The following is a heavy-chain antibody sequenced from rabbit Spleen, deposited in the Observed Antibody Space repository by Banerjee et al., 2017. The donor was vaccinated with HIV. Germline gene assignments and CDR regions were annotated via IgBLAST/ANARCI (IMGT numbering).Heavy chain of an antibody. D-gene: IGHD1-1*01. CDR3: ARNYVNAFDP. J-gene: IGHJ2*01. CDR2: IDTNDGDT. V-gene: IGHV1S45*01. Sequence: QEQVTETGGGLVKPGGTLTLTCTVSGFSFSSNWICWVRQAPGKGLEWIACIDTNDGDTDYANWPKGRFTISKTSSTTVTLQMTSLTAADTATYFCARNYVNAFDPWGPGTLVTVS. CDR1: GFSFSSNW.